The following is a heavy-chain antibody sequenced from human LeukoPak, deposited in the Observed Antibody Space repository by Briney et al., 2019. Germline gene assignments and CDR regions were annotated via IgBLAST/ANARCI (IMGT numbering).Heavy chain of an antibody. J-gene: IGHJ3*02. Sequence: GGSLRLSCAASGFTFSDYYMSWMRQAPGKGLEWVSYISSSGSTMYYADSVKGRFTISRDNAKNSLYLQMNSLRAEDTAVYYCARTRGSYAFDIWGQGTMVTVSS. CDR2: ISSSGSTM. V-gene: IGHV3-11*04. CDR3: ARTRGSYAFDI. D-gene: IGHD2-15*01. CDR1: GFTFSDYY.